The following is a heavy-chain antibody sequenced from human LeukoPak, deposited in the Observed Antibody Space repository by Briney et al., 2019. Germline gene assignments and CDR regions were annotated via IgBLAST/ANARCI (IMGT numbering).Heavy chain of an antibody. D-gene: IGHD4-11*01. V-gene: IGHV3-21*01. CDR3: ARVRTGVTTTLGAFDI. CDR1: GFTFSSYR. CDR2: ISSSSSYI. J-gene: IGHJ3*02. Sequence: GGSLRLSCAASGFTFSSYRMNWVRQAPGKGLEWVSSISSSSSYIYYADSVKGRFTISRDNAKNSLYLQMNSLRAEDTAVYYCARVRTGVTTTLGAFDIWGQGTMVTVSS.